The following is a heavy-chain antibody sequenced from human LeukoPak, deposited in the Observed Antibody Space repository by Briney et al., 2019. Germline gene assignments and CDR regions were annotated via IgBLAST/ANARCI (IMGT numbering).Heavy chain of an antibody. J-gene: IGHJ4*02. CDR2: INPNSGGT. D-gene: IGHD3-16*02. CDR1: GYTFTGYY. V-gene: IGHV1-2*02. CDR3: ARGPSIMITFGGVIVEPFDY. Sequence: RASVKVSCKASGYTFTGYYMHWVRQAPGQGLEWMGWINPNSGGTNYAQKFQGRVTMTRDTSISTAYMELSRLRSDDTAVYYCARGPSIMITFGGVIVEPFDYWGQGTLVTVSS.